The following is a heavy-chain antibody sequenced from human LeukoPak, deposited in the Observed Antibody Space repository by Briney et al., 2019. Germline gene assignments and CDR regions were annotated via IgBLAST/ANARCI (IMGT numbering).Heavy chain of an antibody. V-gene: IGHV3-21*01. CDR1: GFTFSSYS. D-gene: IGHD1-1*01. J-gene: IGHJ4*02. Sequence: GGSLRLSCAASGFTFSSYSMNWVRQAPGKGLEWVSSISSSSSYIYYADSVKGRFTISRDNAKNSLYLQMNSLRAEDTAAYYCARDMDSGSPYDYWGQGTLVTVSS. CDR3: ARDMDSGSPYDY. CDR2: ISSSSSYI.